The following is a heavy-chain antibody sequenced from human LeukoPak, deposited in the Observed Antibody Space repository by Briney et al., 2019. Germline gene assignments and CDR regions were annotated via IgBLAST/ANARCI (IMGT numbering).Heavy chain of an antibody. CDR3: ARENWYLDF. J-gene: IGHJ4*02. D-gene: IGHD1-1*01. CDR1: GFTFSTFW. Sequence: PGGSLRLSCAASGFTFSTFWMHWVRQAPGEGLVWVSRINPDGSITDYADSVKGRFTISRGNAKNMLYLQMNSLRAEDTAVYYCARENWYLDFWGQGTLVTVSS. V-gene: IGHV3-74*01. CDR2: INPDGSIT.